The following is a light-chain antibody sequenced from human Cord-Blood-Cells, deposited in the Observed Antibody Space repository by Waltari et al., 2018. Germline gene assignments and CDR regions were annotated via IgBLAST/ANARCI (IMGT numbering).Light chain of an antibody. CDR3: MQGTHWPYT. Sequence: DVVMTQSPLSLPVTLGQPASISCRSSQSLVHSDGNTYLNWFQQRPGQSPRRLMYKASNRYYGGPDRFSGSGSGTDFTLKISRVEAEDVGVYYCMQGTHWPYTFGQGTKLEIK. CDR2: KAS. J-gene: IGKJ2*01. CDR1: QSLVHSDGNTY. V-gene: IGKV2-30*02.